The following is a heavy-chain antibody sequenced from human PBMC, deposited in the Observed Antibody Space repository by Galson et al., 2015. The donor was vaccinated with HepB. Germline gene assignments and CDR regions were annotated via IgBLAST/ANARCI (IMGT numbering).Heavy chain of an antibody. CDR1: GFTFSSYG. Sequence: SLRLSCAASGFTFSSYGMHWVRQAPGKGLEWVAVISYDGSNKYYADSVKGRFTISRDNSKNTLYLQMNSLRAEDTAVYYCAKVFDWDFWSGPFGGMDVWGQGTTVTVSS. CDR3: AKVFDWDFWSGPFGGMDV. CDR2: ISYDGSNK. J-gene: IGHJ6*02. V-gene: IGHV3-30*18. D-gene: IGHD3-3*01.